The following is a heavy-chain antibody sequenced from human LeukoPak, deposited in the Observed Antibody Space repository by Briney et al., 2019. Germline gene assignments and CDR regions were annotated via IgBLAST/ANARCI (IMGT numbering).Heavy chain of an antibody. V-gene: IGHV1-8*01. CDR2: MNPNSGNT. D-gene: IGHD5-12*01. CDR1: GYTFTSYD. Sequence: GASVKVSCKASGYTFTSYDINWVRQATGQGLEWMGWMNPNSGNTGYAQKFQGRVTMTRNTSISTVYMELSSLRSEDTAVYYCAREEDSGYDSHIDYWGQGTLVTVSS. J-gene: IGHJ4*02. CDR3: AREEDSGYDSHIDY.